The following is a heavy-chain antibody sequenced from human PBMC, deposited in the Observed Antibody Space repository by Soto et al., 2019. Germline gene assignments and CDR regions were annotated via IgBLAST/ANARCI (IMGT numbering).Heavy chain of an antibody. CDR2: IIPIFGTA. J-gene: IGHJ6*02. V-gene: IGHV1-69*13. Sequence: SVKVSCKASGGTFSSYAISWVRQAPGQGLEWMGGIIPIFGTANYAQKFQGRVTITADESTSTAYMELSSLRSEDTAVYYCATGIYGDYYYGMDVWAQGTTVTVSS. CDR1: GGTFSSYA. CDR3: ATGIYGDYYYGMDV. D-gene: IGHD4-17*01.